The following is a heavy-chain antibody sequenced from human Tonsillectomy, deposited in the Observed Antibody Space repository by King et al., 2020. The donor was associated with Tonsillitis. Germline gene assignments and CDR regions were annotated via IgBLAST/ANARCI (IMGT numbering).Heavy chain of an antibody. D-gene: IGHD2-2*01. CDR2: IRSKANSYAT. Sequence: VQLVESGGGLVQPGGSLKLSCAASGFTFTDSAMHWVRQASGKGLEWVGRIRSKANSYATAYAASVKGRFTISRDDSKNTAYLQMNSLKTEDTAVYYCTNEYCSSPRCNTWGQGTLVTVSS. CDR1: GFTFTDSA. V-gene: IGHV3-73*01. CDR3: TNEYCSSPRCNT. J-gene: IGHJ5*02.